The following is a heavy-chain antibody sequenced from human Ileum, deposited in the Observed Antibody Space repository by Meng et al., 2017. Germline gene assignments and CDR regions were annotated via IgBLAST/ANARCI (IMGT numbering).Heavy chain of an antibody. V-gene: IGHV4-59*01. J-gene: IGHJ6*02. Sequence: LGLSCSVSSGSINNYYWSCIRQTPEKGLEWIGYIYYSGSTNYNPSLKSRVTISVDTSKNQFSLRLTSVTAADTAVYYCSRDRAARDDSSGYLYYYYYYGMDVWGQGTTVTVSS. CDR3: SRDRAARDDSSGYLYYYYYYGMDV. CDR2: IYYSGST. D-gene: IGHD3-22*01. CDR1: SGSINNYY.